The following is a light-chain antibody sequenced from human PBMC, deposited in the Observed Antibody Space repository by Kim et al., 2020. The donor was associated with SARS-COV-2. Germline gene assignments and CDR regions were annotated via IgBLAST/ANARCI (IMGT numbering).Light chain of an antibody. V-gene: IGLV3-21*04. Sequence: SYELTQPPSVSVAPGNTARITCGGSNLGSKRVNWYQQKAGQAPLLGIYFDDDRSSGIPERFSGSKSGNTATLTISRVEAGDEAEYYWQVGDSPSNHYVFG. J-gene: IGLJ1*01. CDR3: QVGDSPSNHYV. CDR1: NLGSKR. CDR2: FDD.